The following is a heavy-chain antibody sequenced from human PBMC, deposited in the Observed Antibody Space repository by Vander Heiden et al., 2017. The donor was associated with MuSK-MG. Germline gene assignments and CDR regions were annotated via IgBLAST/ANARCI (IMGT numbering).Heavy chain of an antibody. CDR2: ISYDGSNK. Sequence: QVQLVESGGGVVQPGRSLRLSCAASGFTFSSYALPWVRQAPGKGLEWVAVISYDGSNKYYADSVKGRFTISRDNSKNTLYLQMNSLRAEDTAVYYCARSGVVDLYGMDVWGQGTTVTVSS. J-gene: IGHJ6*02. CDR3: ARSGVVDLYGMDV. V-gene: IGHV3-30*01. CDR1: GFTFSSYA. D-gene: IGHD2-15*01.